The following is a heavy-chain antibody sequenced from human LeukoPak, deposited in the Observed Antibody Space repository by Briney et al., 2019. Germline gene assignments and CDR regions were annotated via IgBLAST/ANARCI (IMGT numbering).Heavy chain of an antibody. J-gene: IGHJ5*02. Sequence: PSETLSLTCAVYGGSFSGYYWSWIRQPPGKGLEWIGEINHSGSTNYNPSLKSRVTISVDTSKNQFSLKLSSVTAADTAVYYCARGWDYDFWSGYYIFGPWGQGTLATVSS. CDR3: ARGWDYDFWSGYYIFGP. D-gene: IGHD3-3*01. V-gene: IGHV4-34*01. CDR1: GGSFSGYY. CDR2: INHSGST.